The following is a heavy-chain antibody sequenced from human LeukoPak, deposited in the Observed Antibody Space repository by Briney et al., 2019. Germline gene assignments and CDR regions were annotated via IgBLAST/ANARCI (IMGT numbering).Heavy chain of an antibody. CDR2: IIPILGIA. J-gene: IGHJ5*02. V-gene: IGHV1-69*04. D-gene: IGHD2-15*01. CDR1: GGTFSSYA. Sequence: SVKVSCKASGGTFSSYAITWVREAPGQELEWMGRIIPILGIANYAQKFQGRVTIIADKSTSTAYMELSSLRSEDTAVYYCARGGVVVVNWFDPWGQGTLVTVSS. CDR3: ARGGVVVVNWFDP.